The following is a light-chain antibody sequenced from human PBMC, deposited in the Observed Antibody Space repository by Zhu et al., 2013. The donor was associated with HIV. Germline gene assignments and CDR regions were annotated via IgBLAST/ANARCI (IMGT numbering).Light chain of an antibody. V-gene: IGKV3-11*01. J-gene: IGKJ5*01. CDR3: QQYASSPIT. Sequence: EIVLTQSPATLSLSPGERATLSCRASQSVSSYLGWYQQKPGQAPRLLIYDASSRATGVPDRFSGGGSGTIFTLTIGRVETEDFALYYCQQYASSPITFGQGTRLEIK. CDR2: DAS. CDR1: QSVSSY.